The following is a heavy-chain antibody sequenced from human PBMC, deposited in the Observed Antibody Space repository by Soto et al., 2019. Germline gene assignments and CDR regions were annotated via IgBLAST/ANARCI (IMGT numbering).Heavy chain of an antibody. J-gene: IGHJ6*02. V-gene: IGHV3-30-3*01. Sequence: QVQLVESGGGVVQPGRSLRLSCAASGFTFSSYAMHWVRQAPGKGLEWVAVISYDGSNKYYADSVKGRFTISRDNSKNPLYLQMNSLRAEDTAVYYCARDPSLLWFGAYGMDVWGQGTTVTVSS. D-gene: IGHD3-10*01. CDR2: ISYDGSNK. CDR3: ARDPSLLWFGAYGMDV. CDR1: GFTFSSYA.